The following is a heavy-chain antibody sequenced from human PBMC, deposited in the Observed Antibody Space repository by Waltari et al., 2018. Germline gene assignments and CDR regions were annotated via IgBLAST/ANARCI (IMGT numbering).Heavy chain of an antibody. CDR3: ARGGYCSGGSCYFSPHY. CDR2: IYHSGST. Sequence: QVQLQESGPGLVKPSGTLSLTCAVSGGSISSSNWWSWVRQPPGKGLEWIGEIYHSGSTNYNPSLKSRVTISVDTSKNQFSLKLSSVTAADTAVYYCARGGYCSGGSCYFSPHYWGQGTLVTVSS. CDR1: GGSISSSNW. J-gene: IGHJ4*02. V-gene: IGHV4-4*02. D-gene: IGHD2-15*01.